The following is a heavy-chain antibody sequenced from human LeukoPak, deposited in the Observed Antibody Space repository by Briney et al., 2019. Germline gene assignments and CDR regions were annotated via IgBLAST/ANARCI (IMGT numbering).Heavy chain of an antibody. CDR1: GGSISSYY. D-gene: IGHD2-2*02. CDR3: ARAISRSLQGFDY. J-gene: IGHJ4*02. Sequence: SETLSLTWTVSGGSISSYYWSWIRQPPGKGLEWIGDIYYSGITNYNPSLKSRVTISVDTSKNQFSLKLSSVTAADTAVYYCARAISRSLQGFDYWGQGTLVSVSS. V-gene: IGHV4-59*01. CDR2: IYYSGIT.